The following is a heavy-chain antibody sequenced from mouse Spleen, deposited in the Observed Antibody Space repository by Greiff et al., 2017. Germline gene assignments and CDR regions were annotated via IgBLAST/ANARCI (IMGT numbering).Heavy chain of an antibody. CDR2: IDPENGDT. Sequence: VQLQQSGAELVRSGASVKLSCTASGFNIKDYYMHWVKQRPEQGLEWIGWIDPENGDTEYAPKFQGKATMTADTSSNTAYLQLSSLTSEDTAVYYCNAWSYRYEYFDVWGAGTTVTVSS. CDR1: GFNIKDYY. V-gene: IGHV14-4*02. CDR3: NAWSYRYEYFDV. J-gene: IGHJ1*01. D-gene: IGHD2-14*01.